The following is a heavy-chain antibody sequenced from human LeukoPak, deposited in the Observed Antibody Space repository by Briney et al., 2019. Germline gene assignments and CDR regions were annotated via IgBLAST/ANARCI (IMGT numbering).Heavy chain of an antibody. J-gene: IGHJ4*02. CDR2: IKSKTDGGTT. CDR3: TTDPNYYDSSGYFRVADN. CDR1: GFTFSNAW. V-gene: IGHV3-15*01. D-gene: IGHD3-22*01. Sequence: GGSLILSCAASGFTFSNAWMSWVRQAPGKGLEWVGRIKSKTDGGTTDYAAPVKGRFTISRDDSKNTLYLQMNSLKTEDTAVYYCTTDPNYYDSSGYFRVADNWGQGTLVTVSS.